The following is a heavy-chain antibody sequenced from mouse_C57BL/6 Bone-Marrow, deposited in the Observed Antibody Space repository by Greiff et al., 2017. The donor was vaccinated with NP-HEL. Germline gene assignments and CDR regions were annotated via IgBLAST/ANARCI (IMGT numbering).Heavy chain of an antibody. CDR1: GYTFTSYG. D-gene: IGHD2-12*01. CDR2: IYPRSGNT. CDR3: ARSGDSDSIDY. J-gene: IGHJ2*01. Sequence: VKLVESGAELARPGASVKLSCKASGYTFTSYGISWVKQRTGQGLEWIGEIYPRSGNTYYNEKFKGKATLTADKSSSTAYMELRSLTSEDSAVYFCARSGDSDSIDYWGQGTTLTVSS. V-gene: IGHV1-81*01.